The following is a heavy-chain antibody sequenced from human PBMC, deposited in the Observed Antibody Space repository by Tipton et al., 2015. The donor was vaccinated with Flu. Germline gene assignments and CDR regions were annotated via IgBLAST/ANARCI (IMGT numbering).Heavy chain of an antibody. D-gene: IGHD3-10*01. CDR3: ATDYYGSGSYYDIDY. CDR2: IYHYGST. CDR1: GGSIGSVNYY. Sequence: TLSLTCIVSGGSIGSVNYYWGWIRQPPGKGLEWIGSIYHYGSTYYSPSLKSRVSISLDKSENQFSLRLSSVTAADTAIYYCATDYYGSGSYYDIDYWGQGTLVTVSS. V-gene: IGHV4-39*07. J-gene: IGHJ4*02.